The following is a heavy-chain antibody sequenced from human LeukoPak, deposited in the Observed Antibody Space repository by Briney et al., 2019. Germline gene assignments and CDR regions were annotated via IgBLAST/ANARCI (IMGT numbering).Heavy chain of an antibody. CDR3: ARAASRSSFFDY. CDR1: GYTFTGYY. J-gene: IGHJ4*02. D-gene: IGHD6-6*01. CDR2: INPNSGGT. V-gene: IGHV1-2*02. Sequence: EASVKVSCKASGYTFTGYYMHWVRQAPGQGLEWMGWINPNSGGTNYAQKFQGRVTMTRDTSISTAYMELSRLRSDDTAVYYCARAASRSSFFDYWGQGTLVTVSS.